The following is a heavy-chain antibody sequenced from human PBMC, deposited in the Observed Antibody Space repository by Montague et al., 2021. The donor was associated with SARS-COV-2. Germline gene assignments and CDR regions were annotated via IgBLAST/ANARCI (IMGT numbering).Heavy chain of an antibody. Sequence: SETLSLTCTVSGGSIRSYYRSWIRQPPGKGLEWIGYIYYSGSANYNPSLKSRVTISVDTSKNQFSLKLSSVTAADTAVYYCASQVPDFWSGIDYWGQGTLVTVSS. CDR3: ASQVPDFWSGIDY. CDR1: GGSIRSYY. J-gene: IGHJ4*02. V-gene: IGHV4-59*01. D-gene: IGHD3-3*01. CDR2: IYYSGSA.